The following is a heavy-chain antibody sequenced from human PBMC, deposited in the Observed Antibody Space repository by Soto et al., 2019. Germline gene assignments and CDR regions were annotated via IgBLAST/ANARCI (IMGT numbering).Heavy chain of an antibody. V-gene: IGHV3-23*01. J-gene: IGHJ3*02. D-gene: IGHD6-19*01. CDR1: GFPFSSYA. CDR2: ISGSGGST. CDR3: AKFGVYSSGPGI. Sequence: GGSLRLSCAASGFPFSSYAMSWVRQAPGKGLEWVSAISGSGGSTYYADSVKGRFTISRDNSKNTLYLQMNSLRAEDTAVYYCAKFGVYSSGPGIWGQGTMVTVSS.